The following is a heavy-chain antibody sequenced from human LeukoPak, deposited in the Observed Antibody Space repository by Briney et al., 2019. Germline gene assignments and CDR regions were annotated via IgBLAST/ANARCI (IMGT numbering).Heavy chain of an antibody. J-gene: IGHJ3*02. D-gene: IGHD3-22*01. CDR3: ARDHVKLGSGFHPFDAFDI. CDR2: INTNTGNP. CDR1: GYTFTSYA. V-gene: IGHV7-4-1*02. Sequence: ASVRVSCKASGYTFTSYAMNWVRQAPGQGLEWMGLINTNTGNPTYAQGFTGRFVFSLDTSVSTAYLQISSLKTEDTAVYYCARDHVKLGSGFHPFDAFDIWGQGTMATVSS.